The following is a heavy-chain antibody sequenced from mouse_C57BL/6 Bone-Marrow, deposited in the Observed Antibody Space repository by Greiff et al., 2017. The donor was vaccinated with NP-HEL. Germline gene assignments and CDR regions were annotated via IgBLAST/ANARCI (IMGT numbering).Heavy chain of an antibody. CDR1: GYTFTSYG. V-gene: IGHV1-81*01. D-gene: IGHD1-1*01. Sequence: QVQLQQSGAELARPGASVKLSCKASGYTFTSYGISWVKHRTGQGLEWIGEIYPRSGNTYYNEKFKGKATLTADKSSSTAYMELRSLTSEDSAVYFCARSGYYGRWYFDVWGTGTTVTVSS. CDR2: IYPRSGNT. CDR3: ARSGYYGRWYFDV. J-gene: IGHJ1*03.